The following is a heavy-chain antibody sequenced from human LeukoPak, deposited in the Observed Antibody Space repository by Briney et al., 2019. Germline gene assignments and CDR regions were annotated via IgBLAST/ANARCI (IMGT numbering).Heavy chain of an antibody. CDR3: AREYITMIVPSWFDP. CDR2: IYYSGST. V-gene: IGHV4-39*07. J-gene: IGHJ5*02. D-gene: IGHD3-22*01. Sequence: TSETLSLTCTVSGGSISSSSYYWGWIRQPPGKGLEWIGSIYYSGSTYYNPSLKSRVTISVDTSKNQFSLKLSSVTAADTAVYYCAREYITMIVPSWFDPWGQGTLVTVSS. CDR1: GGSISSSSYY.